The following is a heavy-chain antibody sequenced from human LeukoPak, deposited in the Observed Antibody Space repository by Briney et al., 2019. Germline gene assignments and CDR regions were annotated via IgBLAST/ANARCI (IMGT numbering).Heavy chain of an antibody. J-gene: IGHJ5*02. V-gene: IGHV4-34*01. CDR3: ARVACSSTSCYKFTRWFDP. Sequence: SETLSLTCAVYGGSFSGYYWSWIRQPPEKGLEWIGEINHSGSTNYNPSLKSRVTISVDTSKNQVSLKLSSVTAADTAVYYCARVACSSTSCYKFTRWFDPWGQGTLVTVSS. D-gene: IGHD2-2*02. CDR2: INHSGST. CDR1: GGSFSGYY.